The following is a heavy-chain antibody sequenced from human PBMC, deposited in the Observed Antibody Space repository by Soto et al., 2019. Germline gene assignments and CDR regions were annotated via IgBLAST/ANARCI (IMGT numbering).Heavy chain of an antibody. D-gene: IGHD6-25*01. J-gene: IGHJ4*02. CDR2: ISGSGGTT. CDR3: AKFFVGTGGSSGWPWYFDH. Sequence: EVQLLESGGGLVQPGGSLRLSCAASGFTFSNYAMSWVRHAPGKGLEWVSAISGSGGTTYNADSVKGRFTISRDNSKNTLYLQMDSLRAEDTAVYYCAKFFVGTGGSSGWPWYFDHWGQGTLVTVSS. CDR1: GFTFSNYA. V-gene: IGHV3-23*01.